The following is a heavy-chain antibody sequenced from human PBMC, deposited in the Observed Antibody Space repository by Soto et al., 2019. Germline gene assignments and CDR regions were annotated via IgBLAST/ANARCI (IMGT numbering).Heavy chain of an antibody. V-gene: IGHV1-18*01. CDR2: ISAYNGNT. Sequence: ASVKVSCKGSCYTFSSYGISWVRQAPGQGLEGKGWISAYNGNTNYAQKLQGRVTLTTDTSTSTAYMELRSLRSDDTAVYYCARGYCSSTSCYWGFDYWGQGTLVTVSS. J-gene: IGHJ4*02. D-gene: IGHD2-2*01. CDR1: CYTFSSYG. CDR3: ARGYCSSTSCYWGFDY.